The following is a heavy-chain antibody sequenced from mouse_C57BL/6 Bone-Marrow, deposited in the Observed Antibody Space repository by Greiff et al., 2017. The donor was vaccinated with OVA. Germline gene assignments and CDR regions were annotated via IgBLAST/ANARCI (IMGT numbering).Heavy chain of an antibody. D-gene: IGHD1-1*01. V-gene: IGHV1-26*01. J-gene: IGHJ3*01. CDR3: ASYGGFAY. CDR1: GYTFTDYY. Sequence: VESGASVKISCKASGYTFTDYYMNWVKQSHGKSLEWIGDINPNNGGTSYNQKFKGKATLTVDKSSSTAYMELRSLTSEDSAVYYCASYGGFAYWGQGTLVTVSA. CDR2: INPNNGGT.